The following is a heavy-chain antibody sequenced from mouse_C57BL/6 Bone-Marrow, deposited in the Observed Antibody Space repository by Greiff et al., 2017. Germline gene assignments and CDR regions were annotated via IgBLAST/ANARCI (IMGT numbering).Heavy chain of an antibody. V-gene: IGHV1-85*01. Sequence: QVQLKQSGPELVKPGASVKLSCKASGYTFTSYDINWVKQRPGQGLEWIGWIYPRDGSTTYNEKFKGKATLTVDTSSSTAYMELHSLTSEDSAVYFCAREGSIVTFDYWGQGTTLTVSS. CDR3: AREGSIVTFDY. J-gene: IGHJ2*01. D-gene: IGHD2-5*01. CDR2: IYPRDGST. CDR1: GYTFTSYD.